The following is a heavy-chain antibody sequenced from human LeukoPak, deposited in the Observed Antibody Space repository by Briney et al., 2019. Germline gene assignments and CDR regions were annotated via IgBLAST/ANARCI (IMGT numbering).Heavy chain of an antibody. V-gene: IGHV4-38-2*01. CDR1: GYSISSGYS. Sequence: PLETLSLTCDVSGYSISSGYSWGWIRQPPGKRLEWIGSIYHTGTTYYNPSLKSRLTISVDTSKNQFSLKMTSVTAADMAVYYCARREDYMDVWGKGTAVTVSS. CDR2: IYHTGTT. J-gene: IGHJ6*03. CDR3: ARREDYMDV.